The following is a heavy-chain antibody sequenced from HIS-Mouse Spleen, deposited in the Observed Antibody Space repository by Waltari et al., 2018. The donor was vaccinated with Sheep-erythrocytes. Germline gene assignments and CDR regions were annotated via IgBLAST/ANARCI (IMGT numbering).Heavy chain of an antibody. V-gene: IGHV2-26*01. CDR2: IFSNDEK. CDR1: GFSLSNARMG. J-gene: IGHJ4*02. Sequence: QVTLKESGPVLVKPTETLTLTCTVSGFSLSNARMGVSWIRQPPGKALEWLAHIFSNDEKSYSTSLKSRLTISNDTSKSQVVLTMTNMDPVDTATYYCARITSYYDFWSTYNKDYFDYWGQGTLVTVSS. CDR3: ARITSYYDFWSTYNKDYFDY. D-gene: IGHD3-3*01.